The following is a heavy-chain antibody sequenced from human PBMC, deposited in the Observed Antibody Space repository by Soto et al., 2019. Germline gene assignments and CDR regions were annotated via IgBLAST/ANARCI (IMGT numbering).Heavy chain of an antibody. Sequence: QVQLVESGGGVVQPGRSLRLSCAASGFTFSSYAMHWVRQAPGKGLEWVAVISYDGSNKYYADSVKGRFTISRDNSKNTLYLQMSSLRAEDTAVYYCARDSTTVTTYWFDPWGQGTLVTVSS. D-gene: IGHD4-17*01. CDR1: GFTFSSYA. CDR2: ISYDGSNK. J-gene: IGHJ5*02. V-gene: IGHV3-30-3*01. CDR3: ARDSTTVTTYWFDP.